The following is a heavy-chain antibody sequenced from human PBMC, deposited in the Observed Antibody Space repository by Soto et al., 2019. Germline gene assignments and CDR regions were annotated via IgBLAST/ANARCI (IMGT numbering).Heavy chain of an antibody. V-gene: IGHV3-30*18. CDR2: ISYDGSNK. CDR3: AKARNWNDKGGICDYGTD. J-gene: IGHJ6*01. D-gene: IGHD1-1*01. Sequence: SQAPGKGLEWVAVISYDGSNKYYADSVKGRFTISRDNSKNTLYLQMNSLRAEDTAVYYCAKARNWNDKGGICDYGTD.